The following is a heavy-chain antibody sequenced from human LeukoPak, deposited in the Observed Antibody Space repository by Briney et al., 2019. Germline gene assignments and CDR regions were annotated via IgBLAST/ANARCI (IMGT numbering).Heavy chain of an antibody. D-gene: IGHD3-10*01. J-gene: IGHJ3*02. CDR3: ARDRERITMVRGVIINAFDI. V-gene: IGHV3-48*02. CDR2: ISSSSSTI. CDR1: GFTFSGYS. Sequence: GGSLRLSCAASGFTFSGYSMNWVRQAPGKGLEWVSYISSSSSTIYYADSVKGRFTISRDNAKNSLYLQMNSLRDEDTAVYYCARDRERITMVRGVIINAFDIWGQGTMVTVSS.